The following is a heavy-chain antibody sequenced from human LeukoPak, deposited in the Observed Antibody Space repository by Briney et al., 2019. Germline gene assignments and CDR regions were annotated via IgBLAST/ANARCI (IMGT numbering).Heavy chain of an antibody. CDR3: ERDEAGRYYDSSGYYFDY. D-gene: IGHD3-22*01. CDR2: IYTSGST. Sequence: SETLSLTCTASGCSISSYYWSWIRQPAGKGLEWIGRIYTSGSTNYNPSLKSRVTMSVDTSKNQLSLKLSSVTAADTAVYYCERDEAGRYYDSSGYYFDYWGQGTLVTVSS. V-gene: IGHV4-4*07. J-gene: IGHJ4*02. CDR1: GCSISSYY.